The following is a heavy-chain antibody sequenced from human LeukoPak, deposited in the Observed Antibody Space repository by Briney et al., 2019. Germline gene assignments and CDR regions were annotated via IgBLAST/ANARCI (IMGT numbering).Heavy chain of an antibody. D-gene: IGHD3-3*01. Sequence: RAGGSLRLSCAASGFTFSSYAMSWVRQAPGKGLEWVSAISGSGGSTYYADSVKGRFTISRDNSKNTLYLQMNSLRAEDTAVYYCAKGGNNDFWGGYYGSDFQHWGQGTLVTVSS. V-gene: IGHV3-23*01. CDR2: ISGSGGST. J-gene: IGHJ1*01. CDR1: GFTFSSYA. CDR3: AKGGNNDFWGGYYGSDFQH.